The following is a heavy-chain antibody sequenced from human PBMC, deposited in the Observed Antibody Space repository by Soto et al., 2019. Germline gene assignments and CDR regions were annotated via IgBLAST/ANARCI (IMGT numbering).Heavy chain of an antibody. Sequence: EVQLVESGGGLVQPGGSLRLSCAASGFTFSSYWMHWVRQAPGKGLVWVSRISSDGSSTGYADPVKVRFTISISRDNAKNTLFLQMNSLRAEDTAVYYCVSSRLACSGGICVVEYFQNWGQGTVVTVSS. CDR1: GFTFSSYW. V-gene: IGHV3-74*01. D-gene: IGHD2-15*01. J-gene: IGHJ1*01. CDR2: ISSDGSST. CDR3: VSSRLACSGGICVVEYFQN.